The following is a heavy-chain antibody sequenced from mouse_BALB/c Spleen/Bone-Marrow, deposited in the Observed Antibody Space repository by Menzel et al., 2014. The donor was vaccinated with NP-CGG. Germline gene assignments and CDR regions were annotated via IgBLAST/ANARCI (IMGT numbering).Heavy chain of an antibody. Sequence: VQLKESGPELVKPGASVKMSCKASGYSFTSFILHWVKMRPGQGLEWIGYINPYNDGTKYNEKFKGKAILTSDKSSSSANMELSSLTSEDSAVYYCAGAMIYYYAMDYWGQGTSVTVSS. V-gene: IGHV1-14*01. CDR1: GYSFTSFI. CDR3: AGAMIYYYAMDY. D-gene: IGHD2-4*01. CDR2: INPYNDGT. J-gene: IGHJ4*01.